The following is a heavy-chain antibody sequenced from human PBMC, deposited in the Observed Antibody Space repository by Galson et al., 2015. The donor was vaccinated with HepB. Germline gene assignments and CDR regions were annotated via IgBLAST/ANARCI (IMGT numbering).Heavy chain of an antibody. CDR2: ISSNGGST. CDR1: GFTFSSYA. J-gene: IGHJ5*02. V-gene: IGHV3-64*01. D-gene: IGHD3-3*01. CDR3: ARLLDDFWSGHYTP. Sequence: SLRLSCAASGFTFSSYAMHWVRQAPGKGLEYVSAISSNGGSTYYANSVKGRFTISRDNSKNTLYLQMGSLRAEDMAVYYCARLLDDFWSGHYTPWGQGTLVTVSS.